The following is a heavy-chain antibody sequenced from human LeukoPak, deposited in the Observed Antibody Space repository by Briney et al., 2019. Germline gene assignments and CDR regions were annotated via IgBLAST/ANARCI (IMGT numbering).Heavy chain of an antibody. Sequence: ASVKVSCKASGYTFTSYYMHWVRQAPGQGLEWMGIINPSGGSTSYAQKFQGRVTMTRDTSTSAVYMELSSLRSEDTAVYYCARGPSYCGGDCYYYFDYWGQGTLVTVSS. CDR1: GYTFTSYY. CDR3: ARGPSYCGGDCYYYFDY. CDR2: INPSGGST. J-gene: IGHJ4*02. V-gene: IGHV1-46*01. D-gene: IGHD2-21*01.